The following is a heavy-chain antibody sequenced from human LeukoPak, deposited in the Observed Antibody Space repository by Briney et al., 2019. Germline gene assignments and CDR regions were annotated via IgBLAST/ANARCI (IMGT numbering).Heavy chain of an antibody. CDR2: ISSSDTI. D-gene: IGHD5-24*01. Sequence: PGGSLRLSCAASGFTFSDYYMSWIRQAPGKGLEWVSYISSSDTIYYADSVKGRFTISRDNAKNSLYLQMNSLRAEDTAVYYCAGTEAEMATTQYRHWGQGTLVTVSS. J-gene: IGHJ4*02. CDR3: AGTEAEMATTQYRH. CDR1: GFTFSDYY. V-gene: IGHV3-11*01.